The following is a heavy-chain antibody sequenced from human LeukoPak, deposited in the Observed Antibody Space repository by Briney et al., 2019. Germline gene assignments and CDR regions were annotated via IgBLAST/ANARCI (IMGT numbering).Heavy chain of an antibody. J-gene: IGHJ6*02. Sequence: ASVKVSCKASGYTFTSYGISWVRQAPGQGLEWMGWINPNSGGTNYAQKFQGRVTMTRDTSISTAYMELSRLRSDDTAVYYCARVEMEQWLPPAYYYYYGMDVWGQGTTVTVSS. D-gene: IGHD6-19*01. CDR1: GYTFTSYG. CDR3: ARVEMEQWLPPAYYYYYGMDV. CDR2: INPNSGGT. V-gene: IGHV1-2*02.